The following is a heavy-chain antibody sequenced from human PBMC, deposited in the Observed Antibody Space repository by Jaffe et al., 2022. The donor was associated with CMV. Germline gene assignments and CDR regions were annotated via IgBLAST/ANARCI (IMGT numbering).Heavy chain of an antibody. Sequence: QVQLVQSGAEVKKPGSSVKVSCKASGGTFSSYAISWVRQAPGQGLEWMGRIIPILGIANYAQKFQGRVTITADKSTSTAYMELSSLRSEDTAVYYCASIRYYDSSGYYPNLPGYNWFDPWGQGTLVTVSS. CDR2: IIPILGIA. D-gene: IGHD3-22*01. V-gene: IGHV1-69*09. CDR1: GGTFSSYA. J-gene: IGHJ5*02. CDR3: ASIRYYDSSGYYPNLPGYNWFDP.